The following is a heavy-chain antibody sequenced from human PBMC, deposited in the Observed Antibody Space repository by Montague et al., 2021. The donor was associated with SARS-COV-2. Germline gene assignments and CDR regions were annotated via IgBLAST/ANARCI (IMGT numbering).Heavy chain of an antibody. J-gene: IGHJ5*01. CDR2: IYYTGTS. V-gene: IGHV4-59*01. CDR1: GASISSYY. Sequence: SETLSLTCNVSGASISSYYWSWIRQPPGRGLEWIGYIYYTGTSRSNPSLQSRVTMSVDTSKNQFSLTVRSVTAADTAVYCCASAGGYWFDSWGQGTLVTVSS. CDR3: ASAGGYWFDS.